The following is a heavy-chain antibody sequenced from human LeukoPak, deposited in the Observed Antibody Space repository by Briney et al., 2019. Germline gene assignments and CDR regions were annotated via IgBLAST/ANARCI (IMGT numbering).Heavy chain of an antibody. CDR1: GFTFSSGA. J-gene: IGHJ4*02. Sequence: GGSLRLSCAVSGFTFSSGAKSWVRQAPGKGLEWVSAISGSGRSTYYADSVKGRFTISRDNSKNTLYLQMNSLRAEDTALYYCANLGTTVTTPTGGYWGQGTLVTVSS. CDR3: ANLGTTVTTPTGGY. D-gene: IGHD4-17*01. CDR2: ISGSGRST. V-gene: IGHV3-23*01.